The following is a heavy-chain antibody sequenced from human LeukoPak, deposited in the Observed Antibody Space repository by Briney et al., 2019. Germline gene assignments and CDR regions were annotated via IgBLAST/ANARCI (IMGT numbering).Heavy chain of an antibody. D-gene: IGHD3-16*01. J-gene: IGHJ4*02. Sequence: GASLRLSCAASGFSFRDHYMDWVRLVPGKGLEWVRRIRDRAHNYTTEYAASVKGRHSISRDASQKSLYLQMNSLKVEDTAVYYCVRADRLGSDVYYFAEWGQGTLVTV. CDR2: IRDRAHNYTT. V-gene: IGHV3-72*01. CDR1: GFSFRDHY. CDR3: VRADRLGSDVYYFAE.